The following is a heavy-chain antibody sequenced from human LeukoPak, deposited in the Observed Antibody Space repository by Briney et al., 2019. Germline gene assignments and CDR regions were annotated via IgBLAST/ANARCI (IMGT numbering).Heavy chain of an antibody. Sequence: SETLSLTCTVSGGSISSYYWSWIRQPPGKGLEWIGYIYHSGSTYYNPSLKSRVTISVDRSKNQFSLKLSSVTAADTAVYYCATYYGSGRGDNWFDPWGQGTLVTVSS. J-gene: IGHJ5*02. CDR2: IYHSGST. V-gene: IGHV4-59*04. CDR1: GGSISSYY. CDR3: ATYYGSGRGDNWFDP. D-gene: IGHD3-10*01.